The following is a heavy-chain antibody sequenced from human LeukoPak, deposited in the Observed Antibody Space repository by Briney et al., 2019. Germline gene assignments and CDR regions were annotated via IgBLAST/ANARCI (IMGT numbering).Heavy chain of an antibody. CDR1: GFTFSSFW. CDR3: TRSRSWDFFDF. CDR2: IKQEGSEK. Sequence: GGSLKLSCAASGFTFSSFWMSWVRQAPGKGLEWVANIKQEGSEKYYVNSVKGRFTIFRDDAKSSLYLQMNSLRAEDTAVYYCTRSRSWDFFDFWGQGTLVTVSS. D-gene: IGHD1-26*01. V-gene: IGHV3-7*03. J-gene: IGHJ4*02.